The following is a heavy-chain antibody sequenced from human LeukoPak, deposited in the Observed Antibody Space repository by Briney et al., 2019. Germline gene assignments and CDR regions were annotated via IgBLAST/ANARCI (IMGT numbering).Heavy chain of an antibody. CDR1: GGSISGHY. CDR3: ARVRSAAATNAFDY. V-gene: IGHV4-59*11. Sequence: SETLSLTCTVSGGSISGHYWSWIRQPPGRGLEWIGYIFYSGRTNYNPSLKSRVTMSVDTSKNQFSLQLRSVTAADTAVYYCARVRSAAATNAFDYCGQGTLVTVSS. D-gene: IGHD6-13*01. CDR2: IFYSGRT. J-gene: IGHJ4*02.